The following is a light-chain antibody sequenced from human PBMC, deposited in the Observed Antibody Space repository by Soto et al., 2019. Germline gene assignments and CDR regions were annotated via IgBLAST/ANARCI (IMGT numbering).Light chain of an antibody. CDR3: SSYAGSNIVV. CDR1: SSDVGGYNF. J-gene: IGLJ2*01. V-gene: IGLV2-8*01. Sequence: QSALTQPPSASGSPGQSVTISCTGTSSDVGGYNFVSWYQQHPGKAPKLMIYEVSERPSGVPDRFSGSKSGNAAPPTVSGLQAEDEDDYYCSSYAGSNIVVFGGGTKLTVL. CDR2: EVS.